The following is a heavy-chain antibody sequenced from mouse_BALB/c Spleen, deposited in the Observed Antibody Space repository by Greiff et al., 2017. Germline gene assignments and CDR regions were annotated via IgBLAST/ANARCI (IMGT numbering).Heavy chain of an antibody. V-gene: IGHV3-2*02. CDR3: ARGGGNYAMDY. CDR2: ISYSGST. Sequence: EVQGVESGPGLVKPSQSLSLTCTVTGYSITSDYAWNWIRQFPGNKLEWMGYISYSGSTSYNPSLKSRISITRDTSKNQFFLQLNSVTTEDTATYYCARGGGNYAMDYWGQGTSVTVSS. CDR1: GYSITSDYA. J-gene: IGHJ4*01.